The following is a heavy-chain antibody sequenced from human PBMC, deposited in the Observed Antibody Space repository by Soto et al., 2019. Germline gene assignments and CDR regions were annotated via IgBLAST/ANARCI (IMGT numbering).Heavy chain of an antibody. D-gene: IGHD1-7*01. CDR3: ARDRITVTPITDAFHX. J-gene: IGHJ3*02. Sequence: DSRKSSYKGSGYSFTSYWIGWVRQMPGKGLEWMGIIYPGDSDTRYSPSFQGQVTISADKSISTAYLQWSSLKASDTAMYYFARDRITVTPITDAFHXWGQGTLFTVS. V-gene: IGHV5-51*01. CDR1: GYSFTSYW. CDR2: IYPGDSDT.